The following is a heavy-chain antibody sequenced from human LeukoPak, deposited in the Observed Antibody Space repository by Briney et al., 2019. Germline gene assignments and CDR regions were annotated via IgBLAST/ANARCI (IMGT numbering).Heavy chain of an antibody. CDR2: IYISGST. CDR3: ARGVVTSFGLSHNWFDP. Sequence: SDPLSLTCTVSSGSVNNENYYWPWIRQPAGEGLDWIGRIYISGSTNYNPSLKSRVTISLDTSKNKFSLKLIAVTAADTAVYYCARGVVTSFGLSHNWFDPWGQGTLVTVSS. V-gene: IGHV4-61*02. CDR1: SGSVNNENYY. J-gene: IGHJ5*02. D-gene: IGHD3-10*01.